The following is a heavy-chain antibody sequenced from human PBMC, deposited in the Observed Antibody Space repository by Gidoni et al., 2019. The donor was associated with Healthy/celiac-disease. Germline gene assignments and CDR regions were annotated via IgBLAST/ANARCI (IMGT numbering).Heavy chain of an antibody. Sequence: QVHLVQSGAEVKKPGASVKVSSKASGYSFTLYYINWVRQATGQGIDWMGWMNPNSGNTGYAQKFQGRVTMTRNTSISTAYMELSSLRSEDTAVYYCARGRALGSSGYYYRYFQHWGQGTLVTVSS. CDR3: ARGRALGSSGYYYRYFQH. V-gene: IGHV1-8*01. CDR2: MNPNSGNT. CDR1: GYSFTLYY. J-gene: IGHJ1*01. D-gene: IGHD3-22*01.